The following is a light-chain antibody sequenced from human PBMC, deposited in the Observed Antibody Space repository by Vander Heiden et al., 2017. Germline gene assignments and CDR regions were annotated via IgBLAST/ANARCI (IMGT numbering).Light chain of an antibody. V-gene: IGKV4-1*01. CDR3: QQYYDSPLT. CDR2: WAS. Sequence: IVTTQSPDSLAVHLGERDTINCKSSQSVLLSSNNKNYLAWYQQKPGQPPKLLIYWASTLQSGVPDRFSGSGSGTDFTLTISSLQAEDVAVYYCQQYYDSPLTFGGGTKVEIK. CDR1: QSVLLSSNNKNY. J-gene: IGKJ4*01.